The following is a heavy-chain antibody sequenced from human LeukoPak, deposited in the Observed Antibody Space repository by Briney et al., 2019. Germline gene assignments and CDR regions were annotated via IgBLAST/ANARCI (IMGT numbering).Heavy chain of an antibody. D-gene: IGHD1-26*01. Sequence: GGSLRLSCAASGFTFSDHYMDWVRQAPGKGLQWVSSISSSSSYIYYADSVKGRFTISRDNAKNSLYLQMNSLRAEDTAVYYCARDGAGAIYYYGMDVWGQGTTVTVSS. V-gene: IGHV3-21*01. CDR2: ISSSSSYI. CDR1: GFTFSDHY. CDR3: ARDGAGAIYYYGMDV. J-gene: IGHJ6*02.